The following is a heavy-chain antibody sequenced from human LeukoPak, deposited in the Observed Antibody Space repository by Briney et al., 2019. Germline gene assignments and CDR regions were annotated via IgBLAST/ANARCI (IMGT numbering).Heavy chain of an antibody. V-gene: IGHV3-21*01. J-gene: IGHJ4*02. Sequence: GGSLRLSCAASGSTFSSYSMSWVRQASGKGLEWVSSISSSSSYIYYADSVKGRFTISRDNAKNSLYLQMNSLRAEDTAVYYCARYTTAGYSSGWYGPSFDYWGQGTLVTVSS. CDR3: ARYTTAGYSSGWYGPSFDY. CDR2: ISSSSSYI. D-gene: IGHD6-19*01. CDR1: GSTFSSYS.